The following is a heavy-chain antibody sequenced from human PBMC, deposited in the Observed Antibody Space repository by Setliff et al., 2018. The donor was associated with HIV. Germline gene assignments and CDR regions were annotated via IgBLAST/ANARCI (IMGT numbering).Heavy chain of an antibody. CDR3: ARDRKISAAGRPYYYYGMDV. Sequence: WASVMVSCKASGYTFTSYGISWVRQAPGQGLEWMGWISAYNGNTNYAQKLQGRVTMTTDTSTSTAYMELRSLRSDDTAVYYCARDRKISAAGRPYYYYGMDVWGQGTTVTVSS. J-gene: IGHJ6*02. D-gene: IGHD6-13*01. V-gene: IGHV1-18*01. CDR2: ISAYNGNT. CDR1: GYTFTSYG.